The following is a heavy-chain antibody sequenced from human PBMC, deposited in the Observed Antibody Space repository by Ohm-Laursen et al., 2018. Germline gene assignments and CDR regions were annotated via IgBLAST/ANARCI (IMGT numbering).Heavy chain of an antibody. CDR1: GGSISSGGYY. CDR2: IYYSGST. J-gene: IGHJ4*02. Sequence: TLSLTCTVSGGSISSGGYYWSWIRQHPGKGLEWIGYIYYSGSTYYNPSLKSRVTISVDTSKNQFSLKLSSVTAADTVVYYCARGTAYGDYVDYWGQGTLVTVSS. CDR3: ARGTAYGDYVDY. V-gene: IGHV4-31*03. D-gene: IGHD4-17*01.